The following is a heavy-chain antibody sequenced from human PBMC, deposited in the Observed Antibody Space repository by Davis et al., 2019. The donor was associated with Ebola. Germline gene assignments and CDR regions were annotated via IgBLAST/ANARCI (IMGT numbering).Heavy chain of an antibody. CDR3: AGGGYYYNSGGYYYIDSFNI. D-gene: IGHD3-22*01. CDR1: GGSISNNY. Sequence: SETLSLTCTVSGGSISNNYWSWIRQPPGKGLEWIGYIHYSGSTNYNPSLQSRVTISLDTSKNQFSLKLSSVTAADTAVYYCAGGGYYYNSGGYYYIDSFNIWGQGTVVSVSP. CDR2: IHYSGST. V-gene: IGHV4-59*01. J-gene: IGHJ3*02.